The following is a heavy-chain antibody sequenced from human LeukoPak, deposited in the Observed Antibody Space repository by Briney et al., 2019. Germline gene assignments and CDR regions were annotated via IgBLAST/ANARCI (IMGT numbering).Heavy chain of an antibody. V-gene: IGHV4-61*02. CDR1: GGSISSGSYY. J-gene: IGHJ6*03. CDR3: ARDSYYYGSGSYYDIDPYYYYYMDV. Sequence: SQTLSLTCTVSGGSISSGSYYWSWIRQPAGKGLEWIGRIYTSGSTNYNPSLKSRVTISVDTSKNQFSLKLSSVTAADTAVYYCARDSYYYGSGSYYDIDPYYYYYMDVWGKGTTVTISS. D-gene: IGHD3-10*01. CDR2: IYTSGST.